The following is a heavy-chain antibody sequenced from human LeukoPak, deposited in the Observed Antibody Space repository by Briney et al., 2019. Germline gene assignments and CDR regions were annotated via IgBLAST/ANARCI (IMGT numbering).Heavy chain of an antibody. D-gene: IGHD4-17*01. Sequence: GGSLRLSCAASGVTFISYGMHWVRQAPGKGLEWVGVISDDGRNKKYADSVKGRFTISRDNSKDTLYLQMNSLRDEDTAVYYCAKRPSDYGDYVTYFDYWGQGTLVTVSS. CDR1: GVTFISYG. J-gene: IGHJ4*02. V-gene: IGHV3-30*18. CDR2: ISDDGRNK. CDR3: AKRPSDYGDYVTYFDY.